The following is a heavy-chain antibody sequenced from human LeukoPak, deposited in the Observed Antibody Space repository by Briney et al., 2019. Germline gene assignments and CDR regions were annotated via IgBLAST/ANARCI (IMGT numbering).Heavy chain of an antibody. CDR1: GFTFCDYA. CDR2: IRSKAYGGTT. V-gene: IGHV3-49*04. Sequence: PGGSLRLSCTASGFTFCDYAMSWVRQAPGKGLEWVGFIRSKAYGGTTEYAASVKGRFTISRDDSKSIAYLQMNSLKTEDTAVYYCTRAAQNYYYYYMDVWGKGTTVTVSS. CDR3: TRAAQNYYYYYMDV. D-gene: IGHD6-6*01. J-gene: IGHJ6*03.